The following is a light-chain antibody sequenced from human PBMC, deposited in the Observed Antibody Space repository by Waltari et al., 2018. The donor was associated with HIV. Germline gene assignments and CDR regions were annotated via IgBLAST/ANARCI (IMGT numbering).Light chain of an antibody. CDR2: EDN. V-gene: IGLV2-8*01. CDR3: SSYAGTNRL. J-gene: IGLJ2*01. CDR1: SSDVGGYKY. Sequence: QSALTQPPSASGSPGQSVTISCTGISSDVGGYKYVSWYQHHPGKAPKLMIYEDNRRPSGVPDRFSGSKSGNTASLTVSGLQADDEVDYYCSSYAGTNRLFGGGTKLTVL.